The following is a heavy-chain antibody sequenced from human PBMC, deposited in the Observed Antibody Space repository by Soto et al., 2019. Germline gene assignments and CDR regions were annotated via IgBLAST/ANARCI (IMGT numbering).Heavy chain of an antibody. CDR2: ISPGSRYP. CDR1: GFTFGDSY. CDR3: ARARGNDWYSDY. D-gene: IGHD2-21*02. V-gene: IGHV3-11*06. Sequence: GGSLRLSCAGSGFTFGDSYMSWIRQAPGKGLEWLSYISPGSRYPAYADSVKGRFTISRDNAKRSLYLQMMSLTAEDTAIYHCARARGNDWYSDYWGQGTLVTVSS. J-gene: IGHJ4*02.